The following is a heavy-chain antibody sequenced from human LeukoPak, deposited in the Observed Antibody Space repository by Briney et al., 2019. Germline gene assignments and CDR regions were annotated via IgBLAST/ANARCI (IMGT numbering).Heavy chain of an antibody. V-gene: IGHV3-13*01. CDR2: IGTAGDT. CDR1: GVVFSNYD. J-gene: IGHJ5*02. Sequence: GGSLRLSCAASGVVFSNYDMHWVRQAAGKGLEWVSGIGTAGDTYYPGSVKGRFTISRENAKNSLYLHMNSLSAGDTAMYYCASSPAYSSSWYAIDTWGQGTLVTVSS. D-gene: IGHD6-13*01. CDR3: ASSPAYSSSWYAIDT.